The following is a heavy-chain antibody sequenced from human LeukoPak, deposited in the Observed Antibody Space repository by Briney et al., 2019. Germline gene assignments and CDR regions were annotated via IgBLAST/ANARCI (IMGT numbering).Heavy chain of an antibody. V-gene: IGHV3-53*01. Sequence: GGSLRLSCAASGFTVSSNYMSWVRQAPGKGLEWVSVIYSGGSTYYADSVKGRFTIYRDNSKNTLYLQMNSLRVDDTAVYYCASKMEPSAEKGLGFWGQGTLVTVSS. CDR1: GFTVSSNY. CDR3: ASKMEPSAEKGLGF. D-gene: IGHD1-14*01. J-gene: IGHJ4*02. CDR2: IYSGGST.